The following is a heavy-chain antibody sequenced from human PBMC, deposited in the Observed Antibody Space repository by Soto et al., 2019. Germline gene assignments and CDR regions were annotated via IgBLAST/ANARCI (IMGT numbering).Heavy chain of an antibody. V-gene: IGHV4-4*02. CDR1: GDSISSDKW. CDR2: IYHSGRT. D-gene: IGHD2-21*02. CDR3: ARGGDWKFDY. J-gene: IGHJ4*02. Sequence: QVQLQESGPGLVKPSGTLSLTCAVSGDSISSDKWWSWVRQPPGKGLEWIGEIYHSGRTNCNPSLKSRVTISVKKSKNQFSPELSSMTAADTAVYYCARGGDWKFDYWGQGSLVTVSS.